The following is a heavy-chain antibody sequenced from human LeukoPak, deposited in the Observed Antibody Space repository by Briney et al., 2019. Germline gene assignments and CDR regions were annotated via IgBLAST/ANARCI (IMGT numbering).Heavy chain of an antibody. Sequence: ASVKVSCKASGYTFTSYDINWVRQATGQGLEWMGWMNPNGGNTGYAQKFQGRVTITRNTSISTAYMELSSLRSEDTAVYYCARGPYTAMVLFDYWGQGTLVTVSS. CDR3: ARGPYTAMVLFDY. J-gene: IGHJ4*02. D-gene: IGHD5-18*01. CDR1: GYTFTSYD. V-gene: IGHV1-8*03. CDR2: MNPNGGNT.